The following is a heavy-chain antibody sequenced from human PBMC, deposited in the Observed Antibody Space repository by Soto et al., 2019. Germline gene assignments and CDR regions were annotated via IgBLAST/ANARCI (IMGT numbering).Heavy chain of an antibody. V-gene: IGHV1-69*12. CDR1: GGTFSSYA. Sequence: QVQLVQSGAEVKKPGSSVNVSCKASGGTFSSYAISWVRQAPGQGLEWMGGIIPIFGTANYAQKFQGRVTITADESTSTAYMELSSLRSEDTAVYYCASAPAMVRGVPQFDYWGQGTLVTVSS. CDR2: IIPIFGTA. D-gene: IGHD3-10*01. J-gene: IGHJ4*02. CDR3: ASAPAMVRGVPQFDY.